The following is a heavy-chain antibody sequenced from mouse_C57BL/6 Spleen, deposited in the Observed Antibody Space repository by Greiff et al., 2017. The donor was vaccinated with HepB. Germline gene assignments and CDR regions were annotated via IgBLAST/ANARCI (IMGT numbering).Heavy chain of an antibody. J-gene: IGHJ4*01. CDR1: GFSLTSYG. CDR2: IWSGGST. CDR3: AKNKDGYDERGAMDY. D-gene: IGHD2-2*01. V-gene: IGHV2-4*01. Sequence: VQRVESGPGLVQPSQSLSITCTVSGFSLTSYGVHWVRQPPGKGLEWLGVIWSGGSTDYNAAFISRLSISKDNSKSQVFFKMNSLQADDTAIYYCAKNKDGYDERGAMDYWGQGTSVTVSS.